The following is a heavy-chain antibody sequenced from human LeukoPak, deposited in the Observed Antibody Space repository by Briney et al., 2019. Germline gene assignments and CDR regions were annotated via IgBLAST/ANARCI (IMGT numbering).Heavy chain of an antibody. CDR3: ARGSGYDYFDY. J-gene: IGHJ4*02. Sequence: PSETLSLTCIVSGGSISSHYWSWIRQPPGKGLEWIGYIYHSGSTYYNPSLKSRVTISVDRSKNQFSLKLSSVTAADTAVYYCARGSGYDYFDYWGQGTLVTVSS. CDR1: GGSISSHY. D-gene: IGHD5-12*01. V-gene: IGHV4-59*04. CDR2: IYHSGST.